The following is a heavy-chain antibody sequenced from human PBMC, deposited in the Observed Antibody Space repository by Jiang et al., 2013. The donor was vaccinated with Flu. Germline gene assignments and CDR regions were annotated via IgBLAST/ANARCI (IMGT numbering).Heavy chain of an antibody. CDR3: ARDYYDSRGYYRRATFDI. J-gene: IGHJ3*02. Sequence: GLVKPSQTLSLTCAVSGDSISSGGYYWTWVRQPPGKGLEWIGHIYNTGSATYNPSLKSRLTISLDTSNNHFSLNLRSVTAADTAMYYRARDYYDSRGYYRRATFDIWGQGTMVTVSS. D-gene: IGHD3-22*01. V-gene: IGHV4-30-4*08. CDR1: GDSISSGGYY. CDR2: IYNTGSA.